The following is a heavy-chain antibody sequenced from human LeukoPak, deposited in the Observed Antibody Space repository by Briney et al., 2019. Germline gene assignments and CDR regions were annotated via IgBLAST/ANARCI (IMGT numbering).Heavy chain of an antibody. CDR2: IYYSGGT. V-gene: IGHV4-59*01. J-gene: IGHJ4*02. D-gene: IGHD6-6*01. Sequence: SETLSLTCTVSGGSISSYYWSWIRQPPGKGLEWIGYIYYSGGTNYNPSLKSRVTISVDTSKNQFSLKLSSVTAADTAVYYCARAAQYSSRNFDYWGQGTLVTVSS. CDR1: GGSISSYY. CDR3: ARAAQYSSRNFDY.